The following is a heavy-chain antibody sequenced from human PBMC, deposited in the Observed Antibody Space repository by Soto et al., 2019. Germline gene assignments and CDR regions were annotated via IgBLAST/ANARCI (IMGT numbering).Heavy chain of an antibody. J-gene: IGHJ3*02. CDR1: GFTFSSYW. V-gene: IGHV3-7*03. CDR2: IKQDGSEK. CDR3: ARXGYCSSTSCQGPDAFDI. Sequence: GGSLRLSCAASGFTFSSYWMSWVRQAPGKGLEWVANIKQDGSEKYYVDSVKGRFTISRDNAKNSLYLQMNSLRAEDTAVYYCARXGYCSSTSCQGPDAFDIWGQGTMVTVSS. D-gene: IGHD2-2*01.